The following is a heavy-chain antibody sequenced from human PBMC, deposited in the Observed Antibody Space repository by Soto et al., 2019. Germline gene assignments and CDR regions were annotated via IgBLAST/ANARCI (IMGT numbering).Heavy chain of an antibody. V-gene: IGHV4-4*02. CDR1: GGSITASVW. CDR3: ARKAWTRLDY. Sequence: QLRLQESGPGLVKPSESLSLTCSISGGSITASVWWTWVRLTPEKGLQWIGEVFHTGSVNYNPSLQSRLTISVDKFMDQFSLRLTSVTAADTAVYYCARKAWTRLDYWGQGALVTVSS. D-gene: IGHD1-1*01. J-gene: IGHJ4*02. CDR2: VFHTGSV.